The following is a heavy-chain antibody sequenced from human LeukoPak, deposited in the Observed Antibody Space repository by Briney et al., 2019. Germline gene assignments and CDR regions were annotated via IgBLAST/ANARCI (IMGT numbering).Heavy chain of an antibody. D-gene: IGHD6-6*01. CDR2: INHSGST. Sequence: SETLSLICAVYCGSFSGYYWSWIRQPPGKGLEWIGEINHSGSTNYNPSLKSRVTISVDTSKNQFSLKLSSVTAADTAVYYCARRGIAARRNWFDPWGQGTLVTVSS. V-gene: IGHV4-34*01. CDR1: CGSFSGYY. CDR3: ARRGIAARRNWFDP. J-gene: IGHJ5*02.